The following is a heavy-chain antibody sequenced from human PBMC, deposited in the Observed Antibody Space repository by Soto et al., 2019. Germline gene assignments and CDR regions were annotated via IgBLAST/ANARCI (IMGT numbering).Heavy chain of an antibody. J-gene: IGHJ3*02. CDR2: ISIISPYI. CDR3: ARSGSEVTTGVGALDM. D-gene: IGHD2-21*02. CDR1: RFRFSDYT. V-gene: IGHV3-21*01. Sequence: EVQLVESGGGLVKPGGSLRLSCVASRFRFSDYTMTWVRQAPGKGLEWVSSISIISPYIYYGDSVKGRFTISRDNAKNSLYLQMNSLRVEDTAVYYCARSGSEVTTGVGALDMWGQGTTVTVSS.